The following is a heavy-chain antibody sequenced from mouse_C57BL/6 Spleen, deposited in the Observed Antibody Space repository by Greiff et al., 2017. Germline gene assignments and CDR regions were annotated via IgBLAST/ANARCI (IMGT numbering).Heavy chain of an antibody. J-gene: IGHJ4*01. Sequence: QVQLQQSGAELVKPGASVKLSCKASGYTFTEYTINWVKQRSGQGLEWIGWFYPGSGSITYNEKFKDKATLTAAKSSSTVYMELSRLTSEDSAVYFCARHEERGYDYDVFYAMDYWGQGTSVTVSS. CDR1: GYTFTEYT. CDR3: ARHEERGYDYDVFYAMDY. D-gene: IGHD2-4*01. CDR2: FYPGSGSI. V-gene: IGHV1-62-2*01.